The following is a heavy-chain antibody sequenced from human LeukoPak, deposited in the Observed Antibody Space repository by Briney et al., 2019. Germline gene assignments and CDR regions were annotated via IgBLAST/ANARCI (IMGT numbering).Heavy chain of an antibody. CDR2: IYYTGNT. D-gene: IGHD1-1*01. CDR1: GGSISNYY. Sequence: TPSETLSLTCTVSGGSISNYYWNWIRQPPGKGLEWIGYIYYTGNTNYNPSPKSRVTISVDTSKNQFSLKLSSVTAADTAVYYCARDRLQLQSWGQGTLVTVSS. J-gene: IGHJ5*02. CDR3: ARDRLQLQS. V-gene: IGHV4-59*01.